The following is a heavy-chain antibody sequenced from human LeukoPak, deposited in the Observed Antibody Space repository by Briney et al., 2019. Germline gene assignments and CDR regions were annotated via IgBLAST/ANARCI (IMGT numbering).Heavy chain of an antibody. CDR2: ISSSSSYT. V-gene: IGHV3-11*06. CDR1: GFTFSDYY. Sequence: GGSLRLSCAASGFTFSDYYMSWIRQAPGKGLEWVSYISSSSSYTNYADSVKGRFTISRDNAKNSLYLQMNSLRAEDTAVYYCARNNAPFVAWLPYFDYWGQGTLVTVSS. CDR3: ARNNAPFVAWLPYFDY. J-gene: IGHJ4*02. D-gene: IGHD3-9*01.